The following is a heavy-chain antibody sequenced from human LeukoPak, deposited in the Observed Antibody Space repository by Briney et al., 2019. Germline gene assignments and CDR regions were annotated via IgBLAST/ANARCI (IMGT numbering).Heavy chain of an antibody. CDR3: ARATDSGWYGFVY. D-gene: IGHD6-19*01. Sequence: SETLSLTCTVSGGSISSYYWSWIRQPPGKGLEWIGYIYYSGSTNYNPSLKSRVTISVDTSKNQFSLKLSSVTAADTAVYYCARATDSGWYGFVYWGQGTLVTVSS. CDR1: GGSISSYY. J-gene: IGHJ4*02. CDR2: IYYSGST. V-gene: IGHV4-59*01.